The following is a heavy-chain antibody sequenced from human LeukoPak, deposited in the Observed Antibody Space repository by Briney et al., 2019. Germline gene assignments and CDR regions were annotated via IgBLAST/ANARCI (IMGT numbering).Heavy chain of an antibody. CDR2: IYTSGST. D-gene: IGHD2-15*01. CDR1: GGPISSYY. CDR3: ARRTNHCSGGSCYSLIYWYFDL. Sequence: PSETLSLLCTLSGGPISSYYWRWIREPTGKALEWIGYIYTSGSTNYNPSLKSRVTISVDTSKNQFSLKLSSVTAADTAVYYCARRTNHCSGGSCYSLIYWYFDLWGRGTLVTVSS. V-gene: IGHV4-4*09. J-gene: IGHJ2*01.